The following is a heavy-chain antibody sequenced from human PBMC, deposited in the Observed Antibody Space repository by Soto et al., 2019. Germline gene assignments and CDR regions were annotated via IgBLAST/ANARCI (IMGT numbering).Heavy chain of an antibody. J-gene: IGHJ4*02. CDR1: GYTFTSYA. CDR2: INAGNGNT. Sequence: ASVKVSCKASGYTFTSYAMHWVRQAPGQRLEWMGWINAGNGNTKYSQKFQGRVTTTRDTSASTAYMELSSLRSEDTAVYYCAGDRGNSSWYGDYYFDYWGQGTLVTVSS. V-gene: IGHV1-3*01. D-gene: IGHD6-13*01. CDR3: AGDRGNSSWYGDYYFDY.